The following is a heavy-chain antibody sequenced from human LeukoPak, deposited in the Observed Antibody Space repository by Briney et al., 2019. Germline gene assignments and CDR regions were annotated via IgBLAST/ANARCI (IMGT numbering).Heavy chain of an antibody. V-gene: IGHV3-30-3*01. D-gene: IGHD6-6*01. CDR3: AKDMHSSSSEGDAFDI. Sequence: GGSLRLSCAASGFTFSSYAMHWVRQAPGKGLEWVAVISYDGSNKYYADSVKGRFTISRDNSKNTLYLQMNSLRAEDTAVYYCAKDMHSSSSEGDAFDIWGQGTMVTVSS. J-gene: IGHJ3*02. CDR2: ISYDGSNK. CDR1: GFTFSSYA.